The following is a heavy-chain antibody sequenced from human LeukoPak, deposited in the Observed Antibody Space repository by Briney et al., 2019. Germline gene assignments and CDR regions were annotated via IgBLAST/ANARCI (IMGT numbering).Heavy chain of an antibody. J-gene: IGHJ3*02. D-gene: IGHD3-3*01. CDR2: IYTSGST. V-gene: IGHV4-61*02. CDR1: GGSISSGSYY. Sequence: PSQTLSLTCTVSGGSISSGSYYWGWIRQPAGKGLEWIGRIYTSGSTNYNPSLKGRVTISVDTSKNQFSLKLSSVTAADTAVYYCARERSGSEIFARSFDIWGQGTMVTVSS. CDR3: ARERSGSEIFARSFDI.